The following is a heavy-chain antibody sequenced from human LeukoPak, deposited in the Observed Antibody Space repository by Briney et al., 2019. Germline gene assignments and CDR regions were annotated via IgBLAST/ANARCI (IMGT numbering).Heavy chain of an antibody. CDR3: ATDLSGSYSYFDY. CDR1: GYTLTELS. J-gene: IGHJ4*02. CDR2: FDPEDGET. V-gene: IGHV1-24*01. D-gene: IGHD1-26*01. Sequence: ASVKVSCKVSGYTLTELSMHWVRQAPGNGLEWMGGFDPEDGETIYAQKFQGRVTMTEDTSTDTAYMELSSLRSEDTAVYYCATDLSGSYSYFDYWGQGTLVTVSS.